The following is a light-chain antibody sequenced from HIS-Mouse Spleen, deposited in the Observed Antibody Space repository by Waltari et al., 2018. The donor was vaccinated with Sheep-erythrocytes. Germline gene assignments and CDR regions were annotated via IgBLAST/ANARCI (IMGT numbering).Light chain of an antibody. V-gene: IGLV2-11*01. CDR1: SSDVCGSNY. CDR2: DVS. J-gene: IGLJ1*01. CDR3: CSYAGSYNHV. Sequence: QSALTQPRSVPGSPGQSVTIPCTATSSDVCGSNYVSWYQQHPGKAPKLMIYDVSKRPSGVPDRFSGSKSGNTASLTISGLQAEDEADYYCCSYAGSYNHVFATGTKVTVL.